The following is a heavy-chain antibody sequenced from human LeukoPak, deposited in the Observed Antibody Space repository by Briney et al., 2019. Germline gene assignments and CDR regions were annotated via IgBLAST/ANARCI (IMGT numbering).Heavy chain of an antibody. CDR3: ARVGYYYYYGMDV. CDR1: GFTFSSYW. V-gene: IGHV3-74*01. J-gene: IGHJ6*02. CDR2: INSDGSST. Sequence: GGSLRLSCAASGFTFSSYWMHWVRQAPGKGLVWVSRINSDGSSTSCADSVKGRFTISRDNAKNTLYLQMNSLRAEDTAVYYCARVGYYYYYGMDVWGQGTTVTVSS.